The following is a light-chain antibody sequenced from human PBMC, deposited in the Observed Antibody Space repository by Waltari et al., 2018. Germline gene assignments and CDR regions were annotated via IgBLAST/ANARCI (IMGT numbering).Light chain of an antibody. V-gene: IGLV2-23*01. Sequence: QSALTQPASVSGSPGQSITISCTGTSSDVGSYNLVSWYQQHPGKAPKLMIYEGSKRPSGFSNRVSGSKSGNTASLTISWLQAEDEADYYCCSYAGSSTWVFGGGTKLTVL. J-gene: IGLJ3*02. CDR1: SSDVGSYNL. CDR2: EGS. CDR3: CSYAGSSTWV.